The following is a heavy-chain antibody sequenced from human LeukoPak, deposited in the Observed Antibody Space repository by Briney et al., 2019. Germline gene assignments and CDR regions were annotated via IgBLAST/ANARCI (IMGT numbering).Heavy chain of an antibody. J-gene: IGHJ4*02. CDR2: IYYSGST. CDR1: GGSISSYY. CDR3: VREKETSSGYVFDY. Sequence: SETLSLTCTVSGGSISSYYWSWIRQPPGKGLEWIGYIYYSGSTNYNPSLKSRVTISVDTSKNQFSLKLSSVTAADTAVYYCVREKETSSGYVFDYWGQGTLVTVSS. V-gene: IGHV4-59*01. D-gene: IGHD3-22*01.